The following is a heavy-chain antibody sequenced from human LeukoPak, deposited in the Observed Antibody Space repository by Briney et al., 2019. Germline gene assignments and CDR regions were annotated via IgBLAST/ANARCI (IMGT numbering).Heavy chain of an antibody. J-gene: IGHJ6*03. CDR3: ARVEVGATSNYYYYMDV. CDR2: IYYSGST. Sequence: SETLSLTCSVSGGSISPYYWTWIRQPAGKGLEWIGSIYYSGSTYYNPSLKSRVTISVDTSKNQFSLKLSSVTAADTAVYYCARVEVGATSNYYYYMDVWGKGTTVTVSS. CDR1: GGSISPYY. D-gene: IGHD1-26*01. V-gene: IGHV4-4*07.